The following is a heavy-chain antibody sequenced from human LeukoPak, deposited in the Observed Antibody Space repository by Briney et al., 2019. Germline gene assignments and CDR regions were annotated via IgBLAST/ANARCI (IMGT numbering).Heavy chain of an antibody. CDR2: IYPGDSDT. J-gene: IGHJ4*02. D-gene: IGHD6-13*01. V-gene: IGHV5-51*01. Sequence: GESLQISCQGSGYSFTSYWIGWVRQLPGKGLEWMGIIYPGDSDTRYSPSFQGQVTISADKSISTAYLQWSSLKASDTAMYHCARLLLGIFSSSWYLYYFDYWGQGTLVTVSS. CDR3: ARLLLGIFSSSWYLYYFDY. CDR1: GYSFTSYW.